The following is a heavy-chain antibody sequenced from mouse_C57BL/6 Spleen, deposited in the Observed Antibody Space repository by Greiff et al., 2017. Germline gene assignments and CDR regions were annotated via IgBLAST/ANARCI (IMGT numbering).Heavy chain of an antibody. D-gene: IGHD2-4*01. Sequence: EVKLMESGGGLVQPGGSMKLSCVASGFTFSNYWMNWVRQSPEKGLEWVAQIRLKSDNYATHYAESVKGRFTISRDDSKSSVYLQMNNLRAEDTGIYYCTGSIYYDYDGGGYWGQGTTLTVSS. CDR1: GFTFSNYW. J-gene: IGHJ2*01. CDR2: IRLKSDNYAT. V-gene: IGHV6-3*01. CDR3: TGSIYYDYDGGGY.